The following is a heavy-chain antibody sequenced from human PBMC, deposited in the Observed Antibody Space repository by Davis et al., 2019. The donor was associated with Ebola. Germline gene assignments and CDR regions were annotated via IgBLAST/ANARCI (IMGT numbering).Heavy chain of an antibody. Sequence: SETLSLTCTVPGYSTSSGYYWGWIRQPPGKGLEWIGSIYHSGSTYYNPSLKSRVTISVDTSKNQFSLKLSSVTAADTAVYYCARLEAVAGLDYWGQGTLVTVSS. CDR2: IYHSGST. D-gene: IGHD6-19*01. CDR1: GYSTSSGYY. V-gene: IGHV4-38-2*02. CDR3: ARLEAVAGLDY. J-gene: IGHJ4*02.